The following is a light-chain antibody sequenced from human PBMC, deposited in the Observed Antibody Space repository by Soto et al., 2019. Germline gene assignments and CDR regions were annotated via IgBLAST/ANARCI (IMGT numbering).Light chain of an antibody. CDR1: HDISTF. CDR2: EAY. Sequence: DIQMTQSPSTLSGSVGDRVTITCRASHDISTFLAWYQQKPGKAHKLLIYEAYTLQSGVPSRFSGSGSGTEFTLTISGLLPEDFAAYHCQQLYTLPFTFGQGTRLEIK. CDR3: QQLYTLPFT. J-gene: IGKJ5*01. V-gene: IGKV1-9*01.